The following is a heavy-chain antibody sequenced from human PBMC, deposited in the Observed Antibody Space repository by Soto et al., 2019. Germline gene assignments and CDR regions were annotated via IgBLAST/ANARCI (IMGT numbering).Heavy chain of an antibody. CDR1: GFTFSSYG. J-gene: IGHJ4*02. CDR2: ISYDGSNK. V-gene: IGHV3-30*03. D-gene: IGHD2-2*01. CDR3: AIEDCGSTSCYSDY. Sequence: GGSLRLSCAASGFTFSSYGMHWVRQAPGKGLEWVAVISYDGSNKYYADSVKGRFTISRDNSKNTLYLQMNSLRAEDTAVYYCAIEDCGSTSCYSDYWGQGTLVTVSS.